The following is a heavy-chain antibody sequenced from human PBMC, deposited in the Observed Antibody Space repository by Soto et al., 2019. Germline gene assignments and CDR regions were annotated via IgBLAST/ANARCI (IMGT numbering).Heavy chain of an antibody. V-gene: IGHV1-69*06. J-gene: IGHJ6*02. Sequence: SVKVSCKASGGTFSSYAISWVRQAPGQGLEWMGGIIPIFGTANYAQKFQGRVTITADKSTSTAYMELSSLRSEDTAVYYCASSGYSSGWPYYYYYGMDVWGQGTTVTV. CDR3: ASSGYSSGWPYYYYYGMDV. D-gene: IGHD6-19*01. CDR2: IIPIFGTA. CDR1: GGTFSSYA.